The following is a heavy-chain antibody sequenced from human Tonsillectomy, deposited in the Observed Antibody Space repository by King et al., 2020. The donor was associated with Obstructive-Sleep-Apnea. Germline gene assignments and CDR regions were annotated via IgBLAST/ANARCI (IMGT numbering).Heavy chain of an antibody. Sequence: VQLVESGGGLVQPGGSLRLSCAASGFTFSSYWMHWVRQAPGKGLVWVSRINSDGSSTIYADSVKGRFTISRDNAKNTLYLQMNSLRAEDTAVYYCTNEENYYYSSGYYYYAFDIWGQGTMVTVSS. V-gene: IGHV3-74*01. J-gene: IGHJ3*02. CDR1: GFTFSSYW. D-gene: IGHD3-22*01. CDR3: TNEENYYYSSGYYYYAFDI. CDR2: INSDGSST.